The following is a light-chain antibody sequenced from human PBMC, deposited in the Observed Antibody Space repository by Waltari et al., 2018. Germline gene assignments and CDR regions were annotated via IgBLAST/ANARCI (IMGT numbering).Light chain of an antibody. CDR1: QRVNRW. CDR3: QQYVNYWT. CDR2: ETS. J-gene: IGKJ1*01. Sequence: DIQMTQSPSTLSASVGDRVTITCRASQRVNRWLAWYQQKPGKAPELLIYETSNLESGVPSRVSGSGSGKEFTLTISSLQPDDFGTYYCQQYVNYWTFGQGTKVEIK. V-gene: IGKV1-5*03.